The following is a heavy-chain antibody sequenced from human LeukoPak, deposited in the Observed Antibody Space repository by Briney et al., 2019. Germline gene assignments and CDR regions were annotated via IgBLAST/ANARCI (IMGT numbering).Heavy chain of an antibody. CDR1: GGSFSGYY. D-gene: IGHD5-18*01. J-gene: IGHJ3*02. Sequence: SETLSLTCAVYGGSFSGYYWSWIRQPPGKGLEWTGEINHSGSTNYNPTLKSRVTISVDTSKNQFSLKLSSVTAADTAVYYCASRGYSYGPVEPDAFDIWGQGTMVTVSS. CDR2: INHSGST. CDR3: ASRGYSYGPVEPDAFDI. V-gene: IGHV4-34*01.